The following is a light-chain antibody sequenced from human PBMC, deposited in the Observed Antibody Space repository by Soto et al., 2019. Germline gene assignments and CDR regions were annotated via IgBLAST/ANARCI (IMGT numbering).Light chain of an antibody. CDR2: EVS. J-gene: IGLJ2*01. CDR3: SSYTSNKTVV. CDR1: SSDVGGYNS. Sequence: QSVLTQPASVSGSPGQSITISCTGTSSDVGGYNSVSWYQQHPGKAPKVMIYEVSNRPSGVSNRFSGSKSSNTASLTISGLQAEDEADYYCSSYTSNKTVVFGGGTKLTVL. V-gene: IGLV2-14*01.